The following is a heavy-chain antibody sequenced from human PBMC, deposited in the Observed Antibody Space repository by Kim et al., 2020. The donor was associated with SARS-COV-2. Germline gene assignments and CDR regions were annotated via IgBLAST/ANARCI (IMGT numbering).Heavy chain of an antibody. CDR1: GFTFSNAW. CDR3: TTDFPSKTTGRGYSYGSGGY. J-gene: IGHJ4*02. CDR2: IKSKTDGGTT. D-gene: IGHD5-18*01. V-gene: IGHV3-15*01. Sequence: GGSLRLSCAASGFTFSNAWMSWVRQAPGKGLEWVGRIKSKTDGGTTDYAAPVKGRFTISRDDSKNTLYLQMNSLKTEDTAVYYCTTDFPSKTTGRGYSYGSGGYWGQGTLVTVSS.